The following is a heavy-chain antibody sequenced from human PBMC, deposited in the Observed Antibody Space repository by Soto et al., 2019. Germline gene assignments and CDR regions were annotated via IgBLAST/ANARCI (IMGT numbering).Heavy chain of an antibody. Sequence: SGPTLVNPTQTLTLTCTFSGFSLSTNLMCVGWIRQPPGKALEWLALINWDDDEYYNKSLKTRLTISKDTSKNQVVLTLTNMDPVDTATYYCERIRDSRYRYFDFWGPGTLVTVSA. CDR2: INWDDDE. D-gene: IGHD3-22*01. CDR3: ERIRDSRYRYFDF. V-gene: IGHV2-70*01. CDR1: GFSLSTNLMC. J-gene: IGHJ4*02.